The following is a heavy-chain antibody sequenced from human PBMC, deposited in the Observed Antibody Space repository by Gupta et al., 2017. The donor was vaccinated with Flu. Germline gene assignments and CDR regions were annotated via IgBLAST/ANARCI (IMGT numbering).Heavy chain of an antibody. D-gene: IGHD2-2*01. J-gene: IGHJ4*02. CDR2: NNPKSGGT. V-gene: IGHV1-2*06. CDR3: ARGGYCSTTSCYEPFDS. Sequence: PGQGLEWMGRNNPKSGGTKYALKFQGRVTMTSDTSISTAYMELSSLRSDDTAIYYCARGGYCSTTSCYEPFDSWGLGTLLTVSS.